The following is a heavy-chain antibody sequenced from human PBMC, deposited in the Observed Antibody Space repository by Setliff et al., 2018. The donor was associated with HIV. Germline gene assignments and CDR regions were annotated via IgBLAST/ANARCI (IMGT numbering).Heavy chain of an antibody. CDR2: ISGSGGST. CDR3: ARVRHRGYYYGSGSFDY. Sequence: GGSLRLSCAASGFTFNNAWMSWVRQAPGKGLEWVSVISGSGGSTYVADSVKGRFTISRDNSENTLYLQMNSLRAEDTAVYYCARVRHRGYYYGSGSFDYWGLGTLVTVSS. V-gene: IGHV3-23*01. D-gene: IGHD3-10*01. CDR1: GFTFNNAW. J-gene: IGHJ4*02.